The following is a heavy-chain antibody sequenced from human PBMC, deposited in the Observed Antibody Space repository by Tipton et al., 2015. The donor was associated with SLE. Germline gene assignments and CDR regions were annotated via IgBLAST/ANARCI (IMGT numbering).Heavy chain of an antibody. CDR2: ITWTSDIR. Sequence: RSLRLSCTASGFNFDDYSMYWVRQVPGKGLEWVSGITWTSDIRAYADSVKGRFTISRDNGKNSLYLQMNSLRAEDTAVYFCAMGVSGYSSGLAYWGQGTLVTVSS. CDR1: GFNFDDYS. D-gene: IGHD6-19*01. V-gene: IGHV3-9*01. J-gene: IGHJ4*02. CDR3: AMGVSGYSSGLAY.